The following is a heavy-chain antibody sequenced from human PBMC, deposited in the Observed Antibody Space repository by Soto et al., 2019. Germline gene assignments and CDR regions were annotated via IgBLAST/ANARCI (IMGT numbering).Heavy chain of an antibody. CDR1: GYTFTSYG. Sequence: QVQLVQSGAEVKKPGASVKVSCKASGYTFTSYGISWVRQAPGQGLEWMGWISAYNGNTNYAQKLQGRVTMTTDTSTSTAYMELRSLRSDDTAVYYCARGAAPDVLLWFGELYFDYWGQGTLVTVSS. CDR3: ARGAAPDVLLWFGELYFDY. D-gene: IGHD3-10*01. J-gene: IGHJ4*02. V-gene: IGHV1-18*01. CDR2: ISAYNGNT.